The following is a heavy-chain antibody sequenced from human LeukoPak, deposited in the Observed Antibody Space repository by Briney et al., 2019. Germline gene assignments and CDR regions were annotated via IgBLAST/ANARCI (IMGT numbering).Heavy chain of an antibody. J-gene: IGHJ4*02. D-gene: IGHD3-10*01. CDR3: ARGRVILGEFSKYYFDY. CDR2: INHSGST. CDR1: GGSFSGYY. Sequence: SETLSLTCAVYGGSFSGYYWRWIRQPPGKGLEWIGEINHSGSTNYNPSLKSRVTISVDTSKNQFSLKLSSVTAADTAVYYCARGRVILGEFSKYYFDYWGQGTLVTVSS. V-gene: IGHV4-34*01.